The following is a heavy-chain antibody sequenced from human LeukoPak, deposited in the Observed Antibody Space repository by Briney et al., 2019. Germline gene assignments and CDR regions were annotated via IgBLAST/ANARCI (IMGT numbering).Heavy chain of an antibody. J-gene: IGHJ4*02. CDR3: AKDQRGAYCGNTSCSLGDY. CDR2: ISGSGGST. D-gene: IGHD2-2*01. V-gene: IGHV3-23*01. Sequence: GGSLRLSCAASGFTFSSYAMSWVRQAPGKGLEWVSAISGSGGSTYYADSVKGRFTISRDNSKNTLYLQMNSLRAEDTAVYYCAKDQRGAYCGNTSCSLGDYWGQGTLVTVSS. CDR1: GFTFSSYA.